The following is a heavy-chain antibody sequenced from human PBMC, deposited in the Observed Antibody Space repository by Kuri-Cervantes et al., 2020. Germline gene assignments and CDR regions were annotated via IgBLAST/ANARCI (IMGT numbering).Heavy chain of an antibody. Sequence: ASVKVSCKASGYTFTNYGISWVRQAPGQGLEWMGWISAYNGNTNYAQKLQGRVTMTTDTSTSTAYMELRSLRSDDTAVYYCARGRGVAGTTWYNWFDPWGQGTLVTVSS. D-gene: IGHD1-1*01. J-gene: IGHJ5*02. CDR1: GYTFTNYG. CDR3: ARGRGVAGTTWYNWFDP. CDR2: ISAYNGNT. V-gene: IGHV1-18*01.